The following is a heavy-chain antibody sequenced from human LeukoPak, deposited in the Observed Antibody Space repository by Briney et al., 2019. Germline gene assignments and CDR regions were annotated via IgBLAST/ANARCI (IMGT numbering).Heavy chain of an antibody. CDR2: ISSSSSYI. D-gene: IGHD3-10*01. CDR1: GFTFSSYS. V-gene: IGHV3-21*01. Sequence: PGGSLRLSCVASGFTFSSYSMNWVRQAPGKGLEWVSSISSSSSYIYYADSVKGRFTISRDNAKNSLYLQMNSLRAEDTAVYYCARVEEGSGSNDYWGQGTLVTVSS. CDR3: ARVEEGSGSNDY. J-gene: IGHJ4*02.